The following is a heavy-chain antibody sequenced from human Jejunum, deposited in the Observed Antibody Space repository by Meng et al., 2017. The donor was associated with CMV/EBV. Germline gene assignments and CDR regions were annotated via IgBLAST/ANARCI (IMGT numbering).Heavy chain of an antibody. CDR1: GFTFSSSA. CDR3: AKDLYYRFDY. J-gene: IGHJ4*02. V-gene: IGHV3-30*02. CDR2: IAHDGSAK. Sequence: VEXGXGVVQPGGALRLSCAASGFTFSSSAMHWVRQPPGKGLEWVSFIAHDGSAKAYTDSVKGRFTISRDDSENTVYLEMNSLRVEDTAVYYCAKDLYYRFDYWGPGTLVTVSS. D-gene: IGHD2-8*01.